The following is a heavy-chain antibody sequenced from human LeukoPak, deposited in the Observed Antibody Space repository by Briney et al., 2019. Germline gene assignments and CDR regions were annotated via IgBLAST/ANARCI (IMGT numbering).Heavy chain of an antibody. V-gene: IGHV1-69*13. CDR3: ALLVRGVIILDY. CDR1: GGTFSSYA. J-gene: IGHJ4*02. CDR2: IIPIFGTA. D-gene: IGHD3-10*01. Sequence: SVNVSCTASGGTFSSYAISWVRQAPGQGLEWMGGIIPIFGTANYAQKFQGRVTITADESTSTAYMELSSLRSEDTAVYYCALLVRGVIILDYWGQGTLVTVSS.